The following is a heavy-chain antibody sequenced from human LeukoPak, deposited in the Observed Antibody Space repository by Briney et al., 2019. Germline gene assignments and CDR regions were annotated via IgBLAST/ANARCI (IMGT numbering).Heavy chain of an antibody. V-gene: IGHV3-23*01. CDR1: GFTFSSYA. D-gene: IGHD1-26*01. Sequence: GGSLRLSCAASGFTFSSYAMHWVRQAPGKGLEWVSGISASGDTTNYAESVKGRFTISRDNSKNTLDLHMNSLRVEDTALYYCAKDMGYRGEGATPDNWGQGTLVTVSS. CDR2: ISASGDTT. J-gene: IGHJ4*02. CDR3: AKDMGYRGEGATPDN.